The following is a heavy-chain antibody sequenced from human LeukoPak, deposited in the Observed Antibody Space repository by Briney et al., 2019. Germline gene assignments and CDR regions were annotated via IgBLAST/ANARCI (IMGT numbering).Heavy chain of an antibody. Sequence: SVKVSCKASGGTFSSYAISWVRQAPGQGLEWMGRIIPIFGIANYAQKFQGRVTITRDKSTSTAYMELSSLRSEDTAVYYCARDRGVVVVAAGYYFDYWGQGTLVTVSS. J-gene: IGHJ4*02. D-gene: IGHD2-15*01. V-gene: IGHV1-69*04. CDR1: GGTFSSYA. CDR2: IIPIFGIA. CDR3: ARDRGVVVVAAGYYFDY.